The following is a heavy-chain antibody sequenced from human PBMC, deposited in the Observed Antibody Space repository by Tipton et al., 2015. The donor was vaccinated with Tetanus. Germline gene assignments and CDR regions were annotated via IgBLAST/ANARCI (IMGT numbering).Heavy chain of an antibody. J-gene: IGHJ4*02. V-gene: IGHV3-23*01. CDR2: IAGSVGST. CDR3: AKAKSWINLWFGDY. D-gene: IGHD3-10*01. CDR1: GFTFSSYP. Sequence: GSLRLSCAASGFTFSSYPMTWVRQAPGKGLGWVSGIAGSVGSTYYADSVRGRFTVSRDNSKNTLYLQMNNLRAEDTAVYFCAKAKSWINLWFGDYWGQGVLVIVS.